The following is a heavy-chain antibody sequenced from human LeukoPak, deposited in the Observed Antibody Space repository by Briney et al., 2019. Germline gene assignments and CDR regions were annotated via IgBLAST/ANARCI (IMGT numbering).Heavy chain of an antibody. J-gene: IGHJ4*02. CDR2: IVPNSGGT. Sequence: ASVKVSCKASGYSFSAYYMHWVRQAPGQGLEWMGRIVPNSGGTDYAQKFQGRVTMTRDTSISTAYMELSRLRSDDTAVFYCALSVGATMGFDYWGQGTLVTVPS. D-gene: IGHD1-26*01. CDR3: ALSVGATMGFDY. V-gene: IGHV1-2*06. CDR1: GYSFSAYY.